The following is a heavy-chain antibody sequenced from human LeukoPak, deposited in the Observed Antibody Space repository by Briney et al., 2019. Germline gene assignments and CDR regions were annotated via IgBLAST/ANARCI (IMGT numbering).Heavy chain of an antibody. V-gene: IGHV4-34*01. Sequence: PSETLSLTCAVSGGSFSGYYWSWIRQPPGKGLEWIGEISHSGSTNYNPSLKSRVTISLDTSKNQFPLRLSSVTAADTAVYYCARGNDYGDYFDFWGQGTLVTVSS. D-gene: IGHD4-17*01. J-gene: IGHJ4*02. CDR3: ARGNDYGDYFDF. CDR2: ISHSGST. CDR1: GGSFSGYY.